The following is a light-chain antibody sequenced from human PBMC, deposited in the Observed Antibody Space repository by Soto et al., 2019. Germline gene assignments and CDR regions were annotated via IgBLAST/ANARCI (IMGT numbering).Light chain of an antibody. CDR2: KVS. CDR1: QGLVFTDGDTY. CDR3: QQGHTLPYT. V-gene: IGKV2-30*01. Sequence: DVVMTQSPLSLPVTLGQPASIACRSIQGLVFTDGDTYLNWFQQRPGQSPRRLIYKVSNRDSGVTDRFRGSGSGTDFTLTISSLQPEDFATSYCQQGHTLPYTFDQGTNLGI. J-gene: IGKJ2*01.